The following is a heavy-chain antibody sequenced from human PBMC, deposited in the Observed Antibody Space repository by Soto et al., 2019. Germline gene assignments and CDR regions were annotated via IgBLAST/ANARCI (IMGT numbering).Heavy chain of an antibody. J-gene: IGHJ6*02. CDR2: IIPIFGTA. V-gene: IGHV1-69*13. D-gene: IGHD2-15*01. Sequence: SVKVSCKASGGTFSSYAISWVRQAPGQGLEWMGGIIPIFGTANYAQKFQGRVTITADESTSTAYMELSSLRSEDTAVYYCAIFRRGGRGTRYYYYYYGMDVWGQGTTVTVSS. CDR1: GGTFSSYA. CDR3: AIFRRGGRGTRYYYYYYGMDV.